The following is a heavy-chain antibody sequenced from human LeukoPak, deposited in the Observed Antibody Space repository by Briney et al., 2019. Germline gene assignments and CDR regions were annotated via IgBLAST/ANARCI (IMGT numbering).Heavy chain of an antibody. J-gene: IGHJ4*02. Sequence: PSETLSLTCTVSGGSISSYYWSWIRQPAGKGLEWIGCIYTSGSTNYNPSLKSRVTMSVDTSKNQFSLKLSSVTAADTAVYYCAEDIDSSGYYQTLFDYWGQGTLVTVSS. CDR1: GGSISSYY. CDR3: AEDIDSSGYYQTLFDY. V-gene: IGHV4-4*07. CDR2: IYTSGST. D-gene: IGHD3-22*01.